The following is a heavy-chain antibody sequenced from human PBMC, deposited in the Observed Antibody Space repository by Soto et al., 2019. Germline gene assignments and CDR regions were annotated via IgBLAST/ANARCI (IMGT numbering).Heavy chain of an antibody. V-gene: IGHV4-39*01. Sequence: QLQLQESGPGLVKPSETLSLTCTVSGGSISSSSYYWGWIRQPPGKGLEWIGSIYYSGSTYYNPSLKSRVTISVDTSKNQFSLKLSSVTAADTAVYYCARVHPIAAAGMGGFDPWGQGTLVTVSS. CDR1: GGSISSSSYY. D-gene: IGHD6-13*01. CDR2: IYYSGST. CDR3: ARVHPIAAAGMGGFDP. J-gene: IGHJ5*02.